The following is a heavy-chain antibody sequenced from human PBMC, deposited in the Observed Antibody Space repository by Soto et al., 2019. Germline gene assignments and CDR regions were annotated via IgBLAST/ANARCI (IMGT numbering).Heavy chain of an antibody. CDR3: AHSPSSGHFDY. V-gene: IGHV2-5*02. CDR1: GFSLSTSGVG. J-gene: IGHJ4*02. D-gene: IGHD3-22*01. CDR2: IYWDDDK. Sequence: QITLKESGPTLVKPTQTLTLTCTFSGFSLSTSGVGVGWIRQPPGKALEWLALIYWDDDKRYSPSLKSRLTITKDTTKNQVVLTMTNMDPLDTATYCCAHSPSSGHFDYWGQGTLVTVSA.